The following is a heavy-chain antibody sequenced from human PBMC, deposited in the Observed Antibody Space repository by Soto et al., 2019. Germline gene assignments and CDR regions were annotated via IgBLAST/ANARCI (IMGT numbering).Heavy chain of an antibody. CDR3: ARNSQWLAIFDY. Sequence: ASETLSLTCTVSGGSISSSSYYWGWIRQPPGKGLEWIGSIYYSGSTYYNPSLKSRVTISVDTSKNQFSLKLSSVTAADTAVYYCARNSQWLAIFDYWGQGTLVTVSS. CDR1: GGSISSSSYY. V-gene: IGHV4-39*01. J-gene: IGHJ4*02. D-gene: IGHD6-19*01. CDR2: IYYSGST.